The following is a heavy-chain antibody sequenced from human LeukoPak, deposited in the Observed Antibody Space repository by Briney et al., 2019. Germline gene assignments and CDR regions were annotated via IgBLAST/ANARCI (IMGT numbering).Heavy chain of an antibody. CDR3: AKDIGDGNFSKNGFNV. Sequence: GRSLRLSCAASGFTFDDCAMHWVRHAPGKGLEWVSGISWNSGSTGYAASVKGRFTIYRDNAKNSLYLEMYSLRAEDTALYYCAKDIGDGNFSKNGFNVWGQGTMVIVSS. CDR2: ISWNSGST. V-gene: IGHV3-9*01. J-gene: IGHJ3*01. D-gene: IGHD3-10*01. CDR1: GFTFDDCA.